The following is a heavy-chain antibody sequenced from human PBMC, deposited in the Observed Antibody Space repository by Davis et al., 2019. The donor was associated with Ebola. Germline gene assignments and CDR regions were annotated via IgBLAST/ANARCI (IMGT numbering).Heavy chain of an antibody. J-gene: IGHJ3*02. Sequence: GGSLRLSCAASGFTFSSYSMNWVRQAPGKGLEWVSYISSSSSTIYYADSVKGRFTISRDNAKNSLYLQMNSLRDDDTAVYYCARWTATDRAFDIWGQGTMVTVSS. CDR2: ISSSSSTI. V-gene: IGHV3-48*02. CDR3: ARWTATDRAFDI. CDR1: GFTFSSYS. D-gene: IGHD5-12*01.